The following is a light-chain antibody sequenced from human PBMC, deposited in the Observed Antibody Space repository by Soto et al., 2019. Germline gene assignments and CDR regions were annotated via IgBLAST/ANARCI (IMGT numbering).Light chain of an antibody. CDR3: QQLNSDPVT. J-gene: IGKJ5*01. V-gene: IGKV1-9*01. CDR2: AAS. Sequence: DIQLTQSPSFLSASVGDRVTITCRASQGISSYLAWYQQKPGKAPKLLIYAASTLQSGVPSRFSGSGSGTAFTLTFSSPPPEDFATYYGQQLNSDPVTFGQGTRLEIK. CDR1: QGISSY.